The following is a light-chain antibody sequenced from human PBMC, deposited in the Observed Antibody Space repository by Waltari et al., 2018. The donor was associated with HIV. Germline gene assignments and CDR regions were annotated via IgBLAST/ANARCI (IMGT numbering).Light chain of an antibody. CDR1: SPTLGSNH. CDR2: RNN. Sequence: QSVLPPPPSASGTPGPRVTIYCSGSSPTLGSNHLYWYQQLPGTAPKLLIYRNNQRPSGVPDRFSGSKSGTSASLAISGLRSEDEADYYCAAWDDSLSAWVFGGGTKLTVL. J-gene: IGLJ3*02. V-gene: IGLV1-47*01. CDR3: AAWDDSLSAWV.